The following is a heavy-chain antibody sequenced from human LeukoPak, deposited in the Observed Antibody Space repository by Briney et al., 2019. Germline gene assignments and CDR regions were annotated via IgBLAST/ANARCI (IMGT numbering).Heavy chain of an antibody. CDR1: GDSVSINSAA. D-gene: IGHD6-19*01. J-gene: IGHJ4*02. CDR2: TYQRSKWYN. CDR3: ARSPSPYSSGWYFDY. Sequence: SQTLSLTCAISGDSVSINSAAWNWIRQSPPRGLEWLGRTYQRSKWYNDYAVSVKSRITINPDISKNQFSLQLNSVTPEDTAVYYCARSPSPYSSGWYFDYWGQGTLVTVSS. V-gene: IGHV6-1*01.